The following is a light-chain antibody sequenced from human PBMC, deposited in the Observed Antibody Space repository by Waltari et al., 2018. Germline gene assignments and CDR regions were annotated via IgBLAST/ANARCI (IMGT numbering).Light chain of an antibody. Sequence: QSALTQPASVSGSPGQSITIPCTGTSTDVAASKFVSWYQQPPGRAPHLMIYDVTERPSGISYRFSGSKSANTASLTISGLLPEDEAIYYCSSFTDTHTLLFGGGTTVTVL. CDR1: STDVAASKF. CDR3: SSFTDTHTLL. CDR2: DVT. J-gene: IGLJ2*01. V-gene: IGLV2-14*03.